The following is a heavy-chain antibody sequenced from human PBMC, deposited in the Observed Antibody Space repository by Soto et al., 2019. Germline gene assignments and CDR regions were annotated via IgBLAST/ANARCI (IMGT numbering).Heavy chain of an antibody. CDR2: INAGNGNT. Sequence: ASVKVSCKASGYTFTSYAMHWVRQAPGQRLEWMGWINAGNGNTKYSQKFQGRVTITRDTSASTAYMELSSLRSEDTAVYYCARDPGIAVAAAIDYWGQGTLVTVSS. J-gene: IGHJ4*02. CDR1: GYTFTSYA. V-gene: IGHV1-3*01. CDR3: ARDPGIAVAAAIDY. D-gene: IGHD6-19*01.